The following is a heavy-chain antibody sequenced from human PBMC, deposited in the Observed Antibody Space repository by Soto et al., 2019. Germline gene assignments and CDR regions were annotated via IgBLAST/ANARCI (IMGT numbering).Heavy chain of an antibody. CDR1: GFTFSSYA. D-gene: IGHD1-26*01. J-gene: IGHJ3*02. CDR2: ISYDGSNK. V-gene: IGHV3-30-3*01. CDR3: ARVQFRWELLGAFDI. Sequence: QVQLVESGGGVVQPGRSLRLSCAASGFTFSSYAMHWVRQAPGKGLEWVAVISYDGSNKYYADSVKGRFTISRDNSKNTLYLQMNSLRAEDTAVYYCARVQFRWELLGAFDIWGQGTMVTVSS.